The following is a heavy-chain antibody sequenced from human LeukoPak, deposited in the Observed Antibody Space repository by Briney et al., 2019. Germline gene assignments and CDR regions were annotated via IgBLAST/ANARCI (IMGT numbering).Heavy chain of an antibody. D-gene: IGHD3-22*01. CDR1: GGSISSSTYY. Sequence: SETLSLTCTVSGGSISSSTYYWGWIRQPPGKGLEWIGSIYYSGSTYYSPSLKSRVTISIDTSRNQFSMNLNSVAAADTAVYFCARGILRDYYDSSGFYHRGGVGYWGQGTLVTVSS. CDR2: IYYSGST. V-gene: IGHV4-39*07. CDR3: ARGILRDYYDSSGFYHRGGVGY. J-gene: IGHJ4*02.